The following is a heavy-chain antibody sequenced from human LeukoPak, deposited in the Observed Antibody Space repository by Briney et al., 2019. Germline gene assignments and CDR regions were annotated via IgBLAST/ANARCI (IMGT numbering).Heavy chain of an antibody. CDR1: GGSISSGSYY. CDR2: IYTSGST. CDR3: ARVDGYCTNGVCYKDDAFDI. V-gene: IGHV4-61*02. Sequence: SQTLSLTCTVSGGSISSGSYYWRWLRQPAGTGLEWIGRIYTSGSTNYNPSLKSRVTISVDTSKNQFSLKLSSVTAADTAVYYCARVDGYCTNGVCYKDDAFDIWGQGTMVTVSS. J-gene: IGHJ3*02. D-gene: IGHD2-8*01.